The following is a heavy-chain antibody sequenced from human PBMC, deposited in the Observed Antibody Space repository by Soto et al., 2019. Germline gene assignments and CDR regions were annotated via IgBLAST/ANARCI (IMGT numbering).Heavy chain of an antibody. D-gene: IGHD6-19*01. J-gene: IGHJ4*02. CDR1: GFTSNTYW. Sequence: EVLLVESGGGLVQPGGALRLSCAASGFTSNTYWINWVRQAPGKGLEWVANIKREGGEKNYVDSVEGRFTISKDDAKNSVYLQMNSLRAEDTALYFCVARDGCIFDSWGQGILVTVSS. CDR2: IKREGGEK. V-gene: IGHV3-7*03. CDR3: VARDGCIFDS.